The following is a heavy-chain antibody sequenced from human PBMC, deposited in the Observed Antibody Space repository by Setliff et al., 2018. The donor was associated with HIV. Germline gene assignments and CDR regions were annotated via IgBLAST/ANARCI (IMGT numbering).Heavy chain of an antibody. CDR2: VHSTGTT. V-gene: IGHV4-59*10. J-gene: IGHJ3*01. Sequence: SETLSLTCAVYGESFSGYYWSWIRQPAGEGPEYIGRVHSTGTTIYNPSLKSRVTMSVEASKNQLSLKLRSVTAADTAVYYCARARITMIGGRLEPYAFDRWGQGTKVT. D-gene: IGHD3-10*01. CDR1: GESFSGYY. CDR3: ARARITMIGGRLEPYAFDR.